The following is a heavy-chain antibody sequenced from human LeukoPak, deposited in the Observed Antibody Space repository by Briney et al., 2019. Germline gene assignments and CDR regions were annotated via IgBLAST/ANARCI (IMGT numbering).Heavy chain of an antibody. CDR2: IKQDGSEK. D-gene: IGHD3-3*01. J-gene: IGHJ6*03. V-gene: IGHV3-7*01. Sequence: PGGSLRLSCAASGFTFSRYWMTWVRQAPGEGLEWVANIKQDGSEKYYVDSVKGRFTISRDNAKNSLYLQMNSLRAEDTAVYYCARDLEGRYDFWSGSCETHYYYYMDVWGKGTTVTVSS. CDR1: GFTFSRYW. CDR3: ARDLEGRYDFWSGSCETHYYYYMDV.